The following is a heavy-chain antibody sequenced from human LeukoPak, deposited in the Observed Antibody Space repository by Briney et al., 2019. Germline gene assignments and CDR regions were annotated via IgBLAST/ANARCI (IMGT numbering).Heavy chain of an antibody. D-gene: IGHD6-19*01. CDR2: IYTREST. J-gene: IGHJ4*02. CDR3: ARVSRGWNYVDY. Sequence: SETLSLTCTVSGGSINGYYWSWIRQPAGKGLEWIGRIYTRESTNYNPSLKSRVTMSIDTSKNQFSPKLRSVTAADTAVYYCARVSRGWNYVDYWGQGTLVTVSS. V-gene: IGHV4-4*07. CDR1: GGSINGYY.